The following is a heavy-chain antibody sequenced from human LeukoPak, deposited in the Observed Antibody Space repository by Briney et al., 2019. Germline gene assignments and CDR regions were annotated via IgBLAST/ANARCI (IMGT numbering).Heavy chain of an antibody. Sequence: GGTLRLSCAASGFTFITYHIHWVRQTPGKGLEKVALISYDGSNKYYADSVKGRFTISRDNSKNTVYLQMNSLRPEDTAVYYCARSGAAVAGFVYWGQGTLVTVSS. CDR2: ISYDGSNK. CDR1: GFTFITYH. D-gene: IGHD6-19*01. CDR3: ARSGAAVAGFVY. V-gene: IGHV3-30-3*01. J-gene: IGHJ4*02.